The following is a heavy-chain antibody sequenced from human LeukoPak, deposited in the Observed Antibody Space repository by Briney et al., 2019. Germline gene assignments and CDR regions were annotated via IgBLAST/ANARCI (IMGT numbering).Heavy chain of an antibody. D-gene: IGHD1-14*01. CDR2: IYYSGST. V-gene: IGHV4-39*01. CDR3: ASQTTGSTGAFDI. Sequence: KTSETLSLTCTVSGGSISSSSYYWGWIRQPPGKGLEWIGNIYYSGSTYYNPSLKSRVTISVDTSKSQFSLKLSSVTAADTAVYYCASQTTGSTGAFDIWGQGTMVTVSS. J-gene: IGHJ3*02. CDR1: GGSISSSSYY.